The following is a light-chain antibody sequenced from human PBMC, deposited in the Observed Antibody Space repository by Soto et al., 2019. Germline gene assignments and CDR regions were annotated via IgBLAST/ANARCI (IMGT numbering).Light chain of an antibody. J-gene: IGKJ2*01. V-gene: IGKV1-39*01. CDR1: QSISSY. Sequence: DIKMTQSPSSLSASVGDRVTITCRASQSISSYLNWYQQKPGKAPKLLIYAASSLQSGVPSRFSGSGSGTDFTLTISSLQPEDFATYYCQQSYSTPCTFGQGTKLEIK. CDR2: AAS. CDR3: QQSYSTPCT.